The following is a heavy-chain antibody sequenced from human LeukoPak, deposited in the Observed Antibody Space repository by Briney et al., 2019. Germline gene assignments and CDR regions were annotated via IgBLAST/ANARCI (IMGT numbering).Heavy chain of an antibody. CDR1: GFTFSIYW. J-gene: IGHJ4*02. CDR3: ARDVAGSGSR. V-gene: IGHV3-74*01. D-gene: IGHD3-10*01. CDR2: INEYGSTT. Sequence: GGSLGLSCEASGFTFSIYWMHWVRQVPGKGLVWVSRINEYGSTTNYADSVKDRFIISRDNAKNTLYLQMNSLRAEDSAVYYCARDVAGSGSRWGQGTLVTVSS.